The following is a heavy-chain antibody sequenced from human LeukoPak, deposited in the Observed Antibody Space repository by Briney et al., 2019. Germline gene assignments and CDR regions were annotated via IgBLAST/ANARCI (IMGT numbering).Heavy chain of an antibody. CDR2: ISYDGSNK. D-gene: IGHD3-10*01. J-gene: IGHJ6*04. Sequence: GGSLRLSCAASGFTFSSNGIHWVRQAPGKGLEWVAFISYDGSNKYYADSVKGRFTISRDNSKHTPYLQMNSLRAEATAVYYCAKGDSITMVRGRMDVWGKGTTVTVSS. CDR1: GFTFSSNG. V-gene: IGHV3-30*18. CDR3: AKGDSITMVRGRMDV.